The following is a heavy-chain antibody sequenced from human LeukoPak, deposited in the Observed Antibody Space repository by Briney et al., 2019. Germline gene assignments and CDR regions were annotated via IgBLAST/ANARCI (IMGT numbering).Heavy chain of an antibody. J-gene: IGHJ4*02. CDR1: GFTFSSYA. CDR2: ISGSGGST. CDR3: AKAQIYDSSGYYPDY. V-gene: IGHV3-23*01. D-gene: IGHD3-22*01. Sequence: SGGSLRLSCAASGFTFSSYATSWVRQAPGKGLEWVSAISGSGGSTYYADSVKGRFTISRDNSKNTLYLQMNSLRAEDTAVYYCAKAQIYDSSGYYPDYWGQGTLVTVSS.